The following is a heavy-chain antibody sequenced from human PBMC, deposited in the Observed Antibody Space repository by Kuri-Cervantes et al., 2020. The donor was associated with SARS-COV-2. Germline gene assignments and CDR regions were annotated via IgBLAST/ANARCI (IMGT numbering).Heavy chain of an antibody. Sequence: GGSLRLSCKGSGYSFTSYWIGWVRQMPGKGLEWMGIIYPGDSDTRCSPSFQGQVTISADKSISTAYLQWSSLKASDTAMYYCARGSSTGNYWYDYWGQGTLVTVSS. CDR2: IYPGDSDT. V-gene: IGHV5-51*01. CDR3: ARGSSTGNYWYDY. J-gene: IGHJ4*02. CDR1: GYSFTSYW. D-gene: IGHD1-1*01.